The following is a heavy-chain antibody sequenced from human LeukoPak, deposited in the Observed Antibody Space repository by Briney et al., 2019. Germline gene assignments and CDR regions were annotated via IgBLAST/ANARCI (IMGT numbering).Heavy chain of an antibody. J-gene: IGHJ4*02. CDR3: VRSLRSADF. V-gene: IGHV3-74*01. Sequence: GGSLRLSCAASGFTFSNYLMHWVRQTPGKGLVWISRISTDGSFTNYADSVKGRFTISRDNAKNTLFLQMDSLRAEDTALYYCVRSLRSADFWGQGTLVTVSS. CDR1: GFTFSNYL. CDR2: ISTDGSFT.